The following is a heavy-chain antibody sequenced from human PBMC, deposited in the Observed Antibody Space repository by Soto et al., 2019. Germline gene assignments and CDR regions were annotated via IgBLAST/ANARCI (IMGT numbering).Heavy chain of an antibody. Sequence: QVQLQESGPGPVKPSETLSLTCTVSGGSISSYCWSWVRQPPGEGLEWIANICNSGGTNYNPSLKSRVVISVDTSRNQFSLKLSSVTAADTAVYYCARGVGRYGSNLDYWGQGTLVTVSS. D-gene: IGHD1-26*01. V-gene: IGHV4-59*01. CDR2: ICNSGGT. CDR3: ARGVGRYGSNLDY. J-gene: IGHJ4*02. CDR1: GGSISSYC.